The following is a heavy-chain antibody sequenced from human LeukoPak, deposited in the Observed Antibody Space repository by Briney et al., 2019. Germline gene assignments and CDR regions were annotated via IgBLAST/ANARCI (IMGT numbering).Heavy chain of an antibody. Sequence: ASVKVSCKASGGTFSSYAISWVRQAPGQGLEWMGGIIPIFGTANYAQKFQGRVTIATYESTSTAYMELSSLGSEDTAVYYCARRSTERWLQRRGIDAFDIWGQGTMVTVSS. D-gene: IGHD5-24*01. CDR1: GGTFSSYA. CDR3: ARRSTERWLQRRGIDAFDI. J-gene: IGHJ3*02. CDR2: IIPIFGTA. V-gene: IGHV1-69*05.